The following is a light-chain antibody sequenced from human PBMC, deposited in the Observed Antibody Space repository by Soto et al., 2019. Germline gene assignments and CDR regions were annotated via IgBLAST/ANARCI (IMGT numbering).Light chain of an antibody. CDR1: TSDVGNYNL. CDR3: CSYAGSHVV. CDR2: EGS. V-gene: IGLV2-23*01. J-gene: IGLJ2*01. Sequence: QSALTQPASVSGSPGQLITISCTGTTSDVGNYNLVSWYQQRPGKAPKLMIYEGSKRPSGVSNRFSGSKSGNTASLTISGLQAEDEADYYCCSYAGSHVVFGGGTNLTVL.